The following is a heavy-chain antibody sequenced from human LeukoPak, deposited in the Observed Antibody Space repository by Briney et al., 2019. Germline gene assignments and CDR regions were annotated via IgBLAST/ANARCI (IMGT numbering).Heavy chain of an antibody. CDR3: ARSCRILDIVATIRARLGGNGFDI. V-gene: IGHV4-59*12. CDR1: GGSISSYY. CDR2: IYYSGST. D-gene: IGHD5-12*01. J-gene: IGHJ3*02. Sequence: SETLSLTCTVSGGSISSYYWSWIRQPPGKGLEWIGYIYYSGSTNYNPSLTSRVTIAVETSKNQFSLKLSSVTAADKAVYYCARSCRILDIVATIRARLGGNGFDIWGQGTMVTVSS.